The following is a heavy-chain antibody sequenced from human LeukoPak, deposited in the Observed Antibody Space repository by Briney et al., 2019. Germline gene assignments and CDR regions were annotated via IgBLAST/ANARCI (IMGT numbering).Heavy chain of an antibody. V-gene: IGHV4-61*08. D-gene: IGHD7-27*01. CDR3: ARGSGRYYYYGVDV. J-gene: IGHJ6*02. CDR2: IYYSGTTSGST. Sequence: PSQTLSLTCTVSGGSISSGGSYWSWIRQPPGKGLEWIGYIYYSGTTSGSTNYNPSLKSRVTISIDTSKNQFSLQVRSVTAADTAVYYCARGSGRYYYYGVDVWGQGTTVTVSS. CDR1: GGSISSGGSY.